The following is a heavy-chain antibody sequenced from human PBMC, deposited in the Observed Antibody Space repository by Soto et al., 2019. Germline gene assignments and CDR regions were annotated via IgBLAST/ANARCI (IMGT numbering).Heavy chain of an antibody. D-gene: IGHD2-15*01. CDR1: GFTFSSYA. CDR2: VSIGGST. CDR3: AKRRGAGGHFDY. V-gene: IGHV3-23*01. Sequence: GGSLRLSCAASGFTFSSYAMGWVRQGPGKGLEWVAVVSIGGSTHYADSVGGRFTISRDNSKNTLSLQMNSLTAEDTAVYFCAKRRGAGGHFDYWGQGALVTVSS. J-gene: IGHJ4*02.